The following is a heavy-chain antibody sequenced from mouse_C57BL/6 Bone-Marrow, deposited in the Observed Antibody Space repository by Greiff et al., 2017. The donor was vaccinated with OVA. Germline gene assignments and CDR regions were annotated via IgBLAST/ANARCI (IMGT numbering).Heavy chain of an antibody. CDR1: GFNIKDDY. Sequence: EVQLQQSGAELVRPGASVKLSCTASGFNIKDDYMHWVKQRPEQGLEWIGWIDPENGDTEYASKFQGKATITADTSSNTAYLQLSSLTSEDTAVYYCTTFYGSDYFDYWGQGTTLTVSS. V-gene: IGHV14-4*01. J-gene: IGHJ2*01. CDR3: TTFYGSDYFDY. CDR2: IDPENGDT. D-gene: IGHD1-1*01.